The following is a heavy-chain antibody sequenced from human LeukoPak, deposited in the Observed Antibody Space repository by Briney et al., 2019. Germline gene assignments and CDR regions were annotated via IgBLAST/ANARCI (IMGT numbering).Heavy chain of an antibody. J-gene: IGHJ5*02. CDR3: ARDGYCSSTSCYFWQPDDGSWFDP. V-gene: IGHV1-2*02. Sequence: ASVKVSCKASGYTFTGYYMHWVRQAPGQGLEWMGWIDPNSGGTDYAQKFQGRVTMTRDTSISTAYMELSRLRSDDTAVYYCARDGYCSSTSCYFWQPDDGSWFDPWGQGTLVTVSS. CDR1: GYTFTGYY. CDR2: IDPNSGGT. D-gene: IGHD2-2*03.